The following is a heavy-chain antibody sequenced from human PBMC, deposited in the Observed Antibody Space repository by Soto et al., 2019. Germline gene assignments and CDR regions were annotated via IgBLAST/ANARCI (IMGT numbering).Heavy chain of an antibody. D-gene: IGHD3-22*01. V-gene: IGHV3-13*04. CDR3: ARGIVGDAFDI. CDR2: IGTAGDT. CDR1: GFTFSSYD. Sequence: EVQLVESGGGLVQPGGSLRLSCAASGFTFSSYDMHWVRQATGKGLEWVSAIGTAGDTYYPGSVKGRFTISRENAKNSLSLQMNSLRAGDTAVYYCARGIVGDAFDIWAQGTMVTVSS. J-gene: IGHJ3*02.